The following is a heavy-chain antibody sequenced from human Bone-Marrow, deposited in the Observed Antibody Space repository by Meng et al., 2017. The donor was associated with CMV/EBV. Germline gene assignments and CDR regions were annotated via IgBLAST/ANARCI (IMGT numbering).Heavy chain of an antibody. Sequence: GGSLRLSCAASGFIFSDYYMSWIRQVPGKGLEWIAYISSSSATIYYADSVKGRFTISRDNAKNSLYLQMNSLRAEDTAVYYCARWVTASYSRGYSYGREDYWGQGTLVTVSS. CDR3: ARWVTASYSRGYSYGREDY. V-gene: IGHV3-11*04. CDR1: GFIFSDYY. J-gene: IGHJ4*02. CDR2: ISSSSATI. D-gene: IGHD5-18*01.